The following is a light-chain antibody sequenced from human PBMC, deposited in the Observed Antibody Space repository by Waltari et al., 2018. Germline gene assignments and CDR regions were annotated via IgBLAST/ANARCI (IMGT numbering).Light chain of an antibody. CDR1: QSISKY. V-gene: IGKV3-20*01. CDR2: HAS. CDR3: QHYVSLPAT. J-gene: IGKJ1*01. Sequence: SCRARQSISKYLAWYQQKPGQAPRLLIYHASSRSTGIPDRFSGSGSGTDFSLTINRLEPEDFAVYYCQHYVSLPATFGQGTKLEIK.